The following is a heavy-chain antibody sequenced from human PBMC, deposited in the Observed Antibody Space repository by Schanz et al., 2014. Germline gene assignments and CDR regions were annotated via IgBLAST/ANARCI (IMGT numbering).Heavy chain of an antibody. CDR1: GITFSGYS. CDR3: ARDYESAFSSPRHDAFDV. CDR2: ISGSSSTK. D-gene: IGHD3-22*01. J-gene: IGHJ3*01. Sequence: EVQLVESGGGLAQPGGSLRLSCAASGITFSGYSMNWVRQAPGKGLEWVSYISGSSSTKYYADSVKGRFTISRDNGKNSLFLQITTVSAEDPSFYFCARDYESAFSSPRHDAFDVWGQGTVVTVSS. V-gene: IGHV3-48*01.